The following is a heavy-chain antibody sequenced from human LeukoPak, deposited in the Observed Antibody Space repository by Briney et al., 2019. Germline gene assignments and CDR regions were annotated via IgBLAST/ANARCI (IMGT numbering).Heavy chain of an antibody. CDR3: ARTTDWGSPAYSDY. V-gene: IGHV4-59*12. CDR2: MSYIGIT. Sequence: SETLSPTCTVSGDSMRSYYWSWIRQPPGQGLEWIGYMSYIGITNYNPSLKSRVTISVDRSKNQVSLKLTSLTAADTAVYYCARTTDWGSPAYSDYWGQGTLVTVSS. CDR1: GDSMRSYY. D-gene: IGHD7-27*01. J-gene: IGHJ4*02.